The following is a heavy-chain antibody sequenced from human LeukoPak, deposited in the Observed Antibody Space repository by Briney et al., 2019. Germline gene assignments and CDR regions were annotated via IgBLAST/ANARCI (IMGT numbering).Heavy chain of an antibody. V-gene: IGHV3-21*01. Sequence: GGSLRLSCAASGFTFSSYSMNWVRQAPGKGLEWVSSISSSSSYIYYADSVKDRFTISRDNAKNSLYLQMNSLRAEDTAVYYCARIEYSSSSGNNYFDYWGQGTLVTVSS. CDR2: ISSSSSYI. J-gene: IGHJ4*02. CDR1: GFTFSSYS. CDR3: ARIEYSSSSGNNYFDY. D-gene: IGHD6-6*01.